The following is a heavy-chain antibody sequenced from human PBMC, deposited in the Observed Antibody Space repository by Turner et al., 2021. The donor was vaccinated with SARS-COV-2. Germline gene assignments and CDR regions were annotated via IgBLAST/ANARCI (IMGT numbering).Heavy chain of an antibody. CDR3: LGREIVVVLVAITEVDY. D-gene: IGHD2-2*01. Sequence: QLQLVLSGAAVEKPGAAVKVVCRISGCSITDLSMHWVRQAPGKGLEWMGCIEPEDGETSDAQKFQGRDAMTEDTTTDTAYMELSSLRTEDTAVNYGLGREIVVVLVAITEVDYWGQGTLVTVSS. CDR1: GCSITDLS. J-gene: IGHJ4*02. CDR2: IEPEDGET. V-gene: IGHV1-24*01.